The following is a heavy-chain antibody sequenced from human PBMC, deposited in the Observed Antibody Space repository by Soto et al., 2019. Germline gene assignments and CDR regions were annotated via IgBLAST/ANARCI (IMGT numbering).Heavy chain of an antibody. CDR1: GFTFSSYA. J-gene: IGHJ5*02. CDR2: ISGSGGTT. Sequence: EVQLLESGGGLVQLGGSLRLSCTGSGFTFSSYAMNWVRQAPGKGLECVSTISGSGGTTYYADSVKGRFTISRDNSKNTLYLQMSSLRAEDTAVYYCAKNGRAAAMYNWFDPWGQGTLVTVSS. D-gene: IGHD6-13*01. CDR3: AKNGRAAAMYNWFDP. V-gene: IGHV3-23*01.